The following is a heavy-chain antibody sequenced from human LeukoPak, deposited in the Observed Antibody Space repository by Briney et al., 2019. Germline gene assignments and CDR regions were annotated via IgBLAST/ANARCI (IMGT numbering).Heavy chain of an antibody. CDR2: IYYSGST. J-gene: IGHJ3*02. CDR1: GGSISSSSYY. D-gene: IGHD3-3*01. V-gene: IGHV4-39*01. CDR3: ARSLLRFLEWLLPPDAFDI. Sequence: PSETLSLTCTVSGGSISSSSYYWGWIRQPPGKGLEWIGSIYYSGSTYYNPSLKSRVTISVDTSKNQFSLKLSSVTAADTAVYYCARSLLRFLEWLLPPDAFDIWGQGTMVTVSS.